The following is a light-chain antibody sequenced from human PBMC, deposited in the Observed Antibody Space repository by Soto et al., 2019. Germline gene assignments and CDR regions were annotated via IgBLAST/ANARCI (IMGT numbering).Light chain of an antibody. Sequence: DIQMTQSPSTLSASVGDKVTITCRASQRMSSWLAWYQQKPGKAPKLLIYKASILESGVPSRFSGSGSGTEFTLTISSLQPDDFATYYCQQYQSYSHFGQGTKV. V-gene: IGKV1-5*03. CDR2: KAS. J-gene: IGKJ1*01. CDR1: QRMSSW. CDR3: QQYQSYSH.